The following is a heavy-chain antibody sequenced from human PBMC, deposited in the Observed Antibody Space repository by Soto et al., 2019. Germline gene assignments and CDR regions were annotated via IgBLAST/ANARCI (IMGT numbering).Heavy chain of an antibody. D-gene: IGHD1-1*01. J-gene: IGHJ4*02. CDR1: GGTFSTHT. Sequence: QVQLVQSGAEVKEPGSSVKVSCKASGGTFSTHTFSWVRQAPGQGLEWMGRIIPILDIPNYAQRFQGRVTFSADKSTDTAYMELNSLRVEDTAVYFCARDRLDDTAKIIDYWGQGTLVTVSS. CDR2: IIPILDIP. V-gene: IGHV1-69*04. CDR3: ARDRLDDTAKIIDY.